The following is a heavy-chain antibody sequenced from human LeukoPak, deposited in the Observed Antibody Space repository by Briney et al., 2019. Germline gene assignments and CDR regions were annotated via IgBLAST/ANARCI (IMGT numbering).Heavy chain of an antibody. V-gene: IGHV1-8*01. CDR3: ARARSGSYYNIWFDP. CDR1: GYTFTSYD. CDR2: MNPNSGNT. Sequence: ASVKVSCKASGYTFTSYDINWVRQATGQGLEWMGWMNPNSGNTGYAQKFQGRVTMTRNTSISTAYMELSSLRSEDTAVYYCARARSGSYYNIWFDPWGQGTLVTVSS. J-gene: IGHJ5*02. D-gene: IGHD3-10*01.